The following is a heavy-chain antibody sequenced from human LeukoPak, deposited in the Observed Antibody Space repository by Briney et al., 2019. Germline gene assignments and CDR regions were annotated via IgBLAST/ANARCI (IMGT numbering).Heavy chain of an antibody. J-gene: IGHJ4*02. V-gene: IGHV1-18*04. CDR3: ARAAGYCSSTSCYVFDY. D-gene: IGHD2-2*01. CDR2: ISAYNGNT. CDR1: GYTFTSYG. Sequence: GASVKVSCKASGYTFTSYGISWVRQAPGQGLEWMGWISAYNGNTNYAQKLQGRVTMTTDTSTSTAYMGLRSLRSDDTAVYYCARAAGYCSSTSCYVFDYWGQGTLVTVSS.